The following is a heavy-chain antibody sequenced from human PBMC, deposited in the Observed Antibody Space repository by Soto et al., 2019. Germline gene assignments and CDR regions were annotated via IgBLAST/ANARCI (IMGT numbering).Heavy chain of an antibody. D-gene: IGHD7-27*01. Sequence: SETLSLTCTVSGGSISSYYWSWIRQPPGKGLEWIGYIYYSWSTNYNPSLKSRVTISVDTSKNQFSLKLSSVTAADTAVYYCARGPGDSARFYYYYYMDVWGKGTTVTVSS. J-gene: IGHJ6*03. CDR1: GGSISSYY. CDR2: IYYSWST. CDR3: ARGPGDSARFYYYYYMDV. V-gene: IGHV4-59*01.